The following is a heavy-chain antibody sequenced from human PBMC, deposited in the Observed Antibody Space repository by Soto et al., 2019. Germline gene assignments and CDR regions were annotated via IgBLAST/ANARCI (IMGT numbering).Heavy chain of an antibody. V-gene: IGHV3-23*01. CDR2: ISGSGGST. CDR3: NSRENSITPRPFDY. D-gene: IGHD3-3*02. CDR1: GFTFSSYA. J-gene: IGHJ4*02. Sequence: GGSLRLSCAASGFTFSSYAMSWVRQAPGKGLEWVSAISGSGGSTYYADSVKGRFTISRDNSKNTLYLQMNSLRTEDTAVYYCNSRENSITPRPFDYWGQGTLVTVSS.